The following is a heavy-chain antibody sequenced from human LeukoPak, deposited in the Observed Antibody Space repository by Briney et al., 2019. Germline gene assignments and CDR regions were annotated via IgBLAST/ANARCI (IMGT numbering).Heavy chain of an antibody. Sequence: GASVKVSCKASGYTFTSYDINWVRQATGQGLEWMGWMNPNSGNTGYAQKFQGRVTMTRNTSISTAYMELSSLRSEDTAVYYCASRGGNCYGSGSYYNWYYWGQGTLVTVSS. D-gene: IGHD3-10*01. J-gene: IGHJ4*02. V-gene: IGHV1-8*01. CDR2: MNPNSGNT. CDR3: ASRGGNCYGSGSYYNWYY. CDR1: GYTFTSYD.